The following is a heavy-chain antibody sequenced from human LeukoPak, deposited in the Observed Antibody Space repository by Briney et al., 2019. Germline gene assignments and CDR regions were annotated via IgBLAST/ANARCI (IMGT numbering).Heavy chain of an antibody. V-gene: IGHV3-9*01. J-gene: IGHJ3*02. CDR1: GFTFDDYA. D-gene: IGHD2-2*01. CDR3: ARDGTYAAFDI. CDR2: ISWNSGSI. Sequence: GGSLRLSCAASGFTFDDYAMHWVRQAPGKGLEWVSGISWNSGSIGYADSVKGRFTISRDNAKNTLFLQMNSLRAEDTAVYYCARDGTYAAFDIWGQGTVVTVSS.